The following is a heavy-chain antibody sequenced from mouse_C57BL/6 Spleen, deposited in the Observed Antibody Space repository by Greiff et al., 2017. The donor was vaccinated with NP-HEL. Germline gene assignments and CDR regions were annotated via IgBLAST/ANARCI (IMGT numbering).Heavy chain of an antibody. J-gene: IGHJ3*01. Sequence: VQLQQSGAELVMPGASVKLSCKASGYTFTSYWMHWVKQRPGQGLEWIGEIDPSDSYTNYNQKFKGKSTLTVDKSSSTAYMQLSSLTSEDSAVYYWARATAQATWAWFAYWGQGTLVTVSA. CDR1: GYTFTSYW. CDR3: ARATAQATWAWFAY. CDR2: IDPSDSYT. V-gene: IGHV1-69*01. D-gene: IGHD3-2*02.